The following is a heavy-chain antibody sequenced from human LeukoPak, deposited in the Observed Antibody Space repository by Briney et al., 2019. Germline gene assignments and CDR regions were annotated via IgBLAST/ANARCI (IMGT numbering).Heavy chain of an antibody. J-gene: IGHJ4*02. Sequence: SETLSLTCTVSGGSISSYYWSWIRQPPGKGLEWIGYIYYSGSTNYNPSLKSRVTISVDTSKNQFSLKLSSVTAADTAVYYCARRDTLLSRAFDYWGQGTLVTVSS. CDR3: ARRDTLLSRAFDY. CDR1: GGSISSYY. D-gene: IGHD5-24*01. V-gene: IGHV4-59*12. CDR2: IYYSGST.